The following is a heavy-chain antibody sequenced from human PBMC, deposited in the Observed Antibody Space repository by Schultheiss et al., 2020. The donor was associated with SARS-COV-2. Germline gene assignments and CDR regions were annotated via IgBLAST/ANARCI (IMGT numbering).Heavy chain of an antibody. J-gene: IGHJ6*03. CDR2: INHSGST. D-gene: IGHD2-15*01. CDR3: ARQRLVARRTYYYYMDV. CDR1: GGSISSGGYY. Sequence: SQTLSLTCTVSGGSISSGGYYWSWIRQPPGKGLEWIGEINHSGSTNYNPSLKSRVTISVDTSKNQFSLKLSSVTAADTAVYYCARQRLVARRTYYYYMDVWGKGTTVTVSS. V-gene: IGHV4-39*01.